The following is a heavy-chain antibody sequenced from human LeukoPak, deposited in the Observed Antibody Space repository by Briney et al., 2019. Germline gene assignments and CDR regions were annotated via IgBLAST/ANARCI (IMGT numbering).Heavy chain of an antibody. CDR2: INPNTGRT. V-gene: IGHV1-2*02. CDR3: TRDLGQNSGLS. J-gene: IGHJ5*02. D-gene: IGHD3-10*01. CDR1: GYTFTGYY. Sequence: EASVKVSCKASGYTFTGYYLHWVRHAPGERLVWMGWINPNTGRTLYVQNFQGRVTMTRDTSISTAYMELSMLRSDDTAFYYCTRDLGQNSGLSWGQGPLVTVSS.